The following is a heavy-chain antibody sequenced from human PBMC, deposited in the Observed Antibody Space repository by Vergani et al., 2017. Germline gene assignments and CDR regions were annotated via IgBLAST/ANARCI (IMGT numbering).Heavy chain of an antibody. Sequence: QVQLVESGGGVVQPGRSLRLSCAASGFTFSNYGMHWVRPAPGKGLEWVAVIWFDGSNKYYADSVKGRFTISRDNSKNTLYLQMNSLRAEDTAVYYCAKDSGSAAAPRYFDLWGRGTLVTVSS. CDR3: AKDSGSAAAPRYFDL. V-gene: IGHV3-33*06. CDR2: IWFDGSNK. D-gene: IGHD6-13*01. CDR1: GFTFSNYG. J-gene: IGHJ2*01.